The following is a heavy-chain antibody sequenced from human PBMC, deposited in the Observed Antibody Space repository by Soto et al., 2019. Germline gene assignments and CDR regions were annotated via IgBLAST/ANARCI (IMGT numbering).Heavy chain of an antibody. V-gene: IGHV1-2*04. Sequence: GASVKVSCKASGYTFTGYYMHWVRQAPGQGLEWMGWINPNSGGTNYAQKFQGWVTMTRDTSISTAYMKLNRLRSDDTAEYYCTRSGFETVFLAHFDYWGQGTLVTVSS. CDR2: INPNSGGT. J-gene: IGHJ4*02. D-gene: IGHD3-3*01. CDR3: TRSGFETVFLAHFDY. CDR1: GYTFTGYY.